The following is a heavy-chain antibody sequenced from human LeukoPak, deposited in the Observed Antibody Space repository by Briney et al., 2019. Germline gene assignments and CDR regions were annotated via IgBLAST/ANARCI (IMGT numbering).Heavy chain of an antibody. V-gene: IGHV1-46*01. Sequence: ASVKVSCKASGYTFTSYYMHWVRQAPGQGLEWMGIINPSGGSTSYAQKFQGRVTMTTDTSTRTAYMELRSLRSDDTAVYYCARDSPVAGTVDYWGQGTLVIVSS. J-gene: IGHJ4*02. CDR1: GYTFTSYY. D-gene: IGHD6-19*01. CDR3: ARDSPVAGTVDY. CDR2: INPSGGST.